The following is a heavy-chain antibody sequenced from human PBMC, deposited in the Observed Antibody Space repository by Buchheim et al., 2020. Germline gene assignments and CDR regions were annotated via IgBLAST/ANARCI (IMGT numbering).Heavy chain of an antibody. Sequence: QVQLQESGPGLVKPSETLSLTCSVSGGSIFTYYWSWIRQAPGKGLEWIGYMDGSGRSNYNPSLKSRVTISADTSKNQFSLNLSSVTAADTAIYYCAKKRSDNWFDPWGQGTL. V-gene: IGHV4-59*01. CDR3: AKKRSDNWFDP. CDR1: GGSIFTYY. CDR2: MDGSGRS. J-gene: IGHJ5*02.